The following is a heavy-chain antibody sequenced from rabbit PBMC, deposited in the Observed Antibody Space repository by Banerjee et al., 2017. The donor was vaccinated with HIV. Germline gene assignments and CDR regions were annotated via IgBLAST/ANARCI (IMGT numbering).Heavy chain of an antibody. Sequence: QSLEESGGGLVQPEGSLTLTCTASGFSFSSNSMCWVRQAPGKELESIACIGIGSGSTWYASWAKGRFTISKTSSTTVTLQMTSLTAADTATYFCARTNYGGYGYNLWGPGTLVTVS. CDR2: IGIGSGST. V-gene: IGHV1S40*01. CDR1: GFSFSSNS. D-gene: IGHD6-1*01. CDR3: ARTNYGGYGYNL. J-gene: IGHJ4*01.